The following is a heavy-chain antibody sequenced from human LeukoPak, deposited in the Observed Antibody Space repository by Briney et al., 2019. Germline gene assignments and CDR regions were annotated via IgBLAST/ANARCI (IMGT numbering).Heavy chain of an antibody. D-gene: IGHD4-17*01. Sequence: PTETLSLTCTVSGGSISSGGYSWSWIRQPPGKGLDWIGYIYHTGSTYYNPSLKSRVTISVDRSKNQFSLKLSSVTAADTAVYYCAREVIGDYSLGYFDYWGQGTLVTVSS. CDR2: IYHTGST. CDR3: AREVIGDYSLGYFDY. J-gene: IGHJ4*02. V-gene: IGHV4-30-2*01. CDR1: GGSISSGGYS.